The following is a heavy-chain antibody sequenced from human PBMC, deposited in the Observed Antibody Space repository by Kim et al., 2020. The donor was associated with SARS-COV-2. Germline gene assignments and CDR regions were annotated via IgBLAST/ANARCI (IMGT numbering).Heavy chain of an antibody. J-gene: IGHJ4*02. D-gene: IGHD3-22*01. CDR3: ARDGEFKSFYDSSGLDY. CDR1: GGTFSSYA. V-gene: IGHV1-69*04. Sequence: SVKVSCKASGGTFSSYAISWVRQAPGQGLEWMGRIIPILGIANYAQKFQGRVTITADKSTSTAYMELSSLRSEDTAVYYCARDGEFKSFYDSSGLDYWGQGTLVTVSS. CDR2: IIPILGIA.